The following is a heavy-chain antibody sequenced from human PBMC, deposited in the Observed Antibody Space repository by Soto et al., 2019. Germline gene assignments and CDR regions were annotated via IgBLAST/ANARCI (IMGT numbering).Heavy chain of an antibody. Sequence: GESLKISCNGSGYTFTSYLIAWVRQMPGKGLEWMGIIYPGDSDTRYSPSFQGHVTISADKSINTAYLQWSSLKASDTSMYYCARRAGYSYRWHYFDSWGEGTLVTVS. CDR1: GYTFTSYL. V-gene: IGHV5-51*01. CDR3: ARRAGYSYRWHYFDS. J-gene: IGHJ4*02. D-gene: IGHD6-13*01. CDR2: IYPGDSDT.